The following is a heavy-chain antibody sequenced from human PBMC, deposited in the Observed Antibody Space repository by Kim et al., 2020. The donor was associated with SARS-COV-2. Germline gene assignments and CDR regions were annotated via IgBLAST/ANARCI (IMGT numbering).Heavy chain of an antibody. J-gene: IGHJ4*02. Sequence: GGSLRLSCTASGFTFGDYAMSWFRQAPGKGLEWVGFIRSKAYGGTTEYAASVKGRFTISRDDSKSIAYLQMNSLKTEDTAVYYCTRLTGEDTFDYWGQGTLVTVSS. CDR1: GFTFGDYA. D-gene: IGHD1-20*01. CDR3: TRLTGEDTFDY. CDR2: IRSKAYGGTT. V-gene: IGHV3-49*03.